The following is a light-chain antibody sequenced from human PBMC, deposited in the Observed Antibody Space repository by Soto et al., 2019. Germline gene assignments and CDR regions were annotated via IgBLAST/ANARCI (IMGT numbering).Light chain of an antibody. CDR3: ETWDTNVVV. Sequence: QAVVTQSSSASASLGSSVKLTCTLSSGHSTCIIAWHQQQPGKAPRYLMKLEGSGSYNKGSGIPDRFSGSSSGADRYLTISNLQFEDEADYYCETWDTNVVVFGGGTQLTVL. CDR2: LEGSGSY. CDR1: SGHSTCI. J-gene: IGLJ2*01. V-gene: IGLV4-60*02.